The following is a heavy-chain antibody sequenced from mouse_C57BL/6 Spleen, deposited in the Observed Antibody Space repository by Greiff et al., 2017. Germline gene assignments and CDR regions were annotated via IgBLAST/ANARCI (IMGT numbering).Heavy chain of an antibody. D-gene: IGHD2-1*01. Sequence: EVMLVESGGGLVQPGGSMKLSCVASGFTFSNYWMNWVRQSPEKGLEWVAQIRLKSDNYATHYAESVKGRFTISRDDSKSSVYLQMNNLRAEDTGIYYCTVGYYGKRYFDVWGTGTTVTVSS. V-gene: IGHV6-3*01. J-gene: IGHJ1*03. CDR2: IRLKSDNYAT. CDR1: GFTFSNYW. CDR3: TVGYYGKRYFDV.